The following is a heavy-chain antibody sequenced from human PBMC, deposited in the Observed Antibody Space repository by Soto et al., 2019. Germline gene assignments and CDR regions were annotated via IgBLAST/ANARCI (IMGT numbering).Heavy chain of an antibody. CDR1: GFIFSNYG. Sequence: QVQLVEFGGGVVQPGRSLRLSCAASGFIFSNYGMHWVRQAPGKGLEWVAVISYDGKVQYYADSVKGRFTVSRDNSKNTLNLQMNSLKTEDTAVYFCAKETQFYVSGSTDYWGQGTLVTVSS. D-gene: IGHD3-10*01. CDR2: ISYDGKVQ. J-gene: IGHJ4*02. CDR3: AKETQFYVSGSTDY. V-gene: IGHV3-30*18.